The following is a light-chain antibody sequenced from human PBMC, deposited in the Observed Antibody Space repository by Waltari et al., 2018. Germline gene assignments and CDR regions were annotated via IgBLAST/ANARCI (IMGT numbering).Light chain of an antibody. Sequence: EIVFTQSPGTLSLSPGARATLSCRASQSIGRYLAWYQQKPDQVPRLLIYGASNRATGIPDRFSGSGSGTDFSLTISRLEPEDFAVYYCQNHERLPATFGQGTKVEIK. CDR3: QNHERLPAT. V-gene: IGKV3-20*01. CDR2: GAS. CDR1: QSIGRY. J-gene: IGKJ1*01.